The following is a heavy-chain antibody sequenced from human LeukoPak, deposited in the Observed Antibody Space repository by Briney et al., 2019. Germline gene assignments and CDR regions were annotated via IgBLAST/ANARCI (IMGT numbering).Heavy chain of an antibody. CDR2: INHSGST. V-gene: IGHV4-34*01. D-gene: IGHD5-24*01. CDR3: ARGRSWKRERWLQLFDY. J-gene: IGHJ4*02. CDR1: GGSFSGYY. Sequence: SETLSLTCAVYGGSFSGYYWSWIRQPPGKGLEWIGEINHSGSTNYNPSLKSRVTISVDTSKNQFSLKLSSVTAADTAVYYCARGRSWKRERWLQLFDYWGQGTLVTVSS.